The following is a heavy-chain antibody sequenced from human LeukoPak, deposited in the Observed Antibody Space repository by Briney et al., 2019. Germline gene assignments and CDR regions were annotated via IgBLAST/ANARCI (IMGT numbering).Heavy chain of an antibody. Sequence: GGSLRLSCAASGFRFTWYSLNWVGQAPGKGLEWIAYISTSSDTMRYADSVRGRFTISRDNDNDSLYLQMNSLRAEDRAVYYCVRDHNWNFDFWGQGTLVTVSS. CDR3: VRDHNWNFDF. CDR2: ISTSSDTM. J-gene: IGHJ4*02. D-gene: IGHD1-20*01. V-gene: IGHV3-48*04. CDR1: GFRFTWYS.